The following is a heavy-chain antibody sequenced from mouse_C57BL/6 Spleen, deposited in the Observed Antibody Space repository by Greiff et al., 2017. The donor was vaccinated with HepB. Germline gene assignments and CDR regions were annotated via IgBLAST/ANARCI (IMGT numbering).Heavy chain of an antibody. V-gene: IGHV1-18*01. CDR3: ARWYYCSSSYAMDY. D-gene: IGHD1-1*01. CDR1: GYTFTDYN. Sequence: EVQLQQSGPELVKPGASVKIPCKASGYTFTDYNMDWVKQSHGKSLEWIGDINPNNGGTIYNQKFKGKATMTVDKSSSTAYMEIRSLTSEDTAVYYGARWYYCSSSYAMDYWGQGTSVTVSS. J-gene: IGHJ4*01. CDR2: INPNNGGT.